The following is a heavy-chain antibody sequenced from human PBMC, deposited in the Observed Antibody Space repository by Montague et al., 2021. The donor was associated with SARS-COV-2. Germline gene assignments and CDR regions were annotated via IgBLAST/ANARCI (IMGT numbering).Heavy chain of an antibody. D-gene: IGHD3-10*01. CDR1: GGSISSSTYY. Sequence: SETLSLTCTVSGGSISSSTYYWGWIRQPPGKGLEWIGTIYYSGTTYYNPSLKSRVTISINTSRNKFSLNLKSVTAADTAVYYCARADYYGSLDNWGQGTLVPVSS. CDR3: ARADYYGSLDN. J-gene: IGHJ4*02. CDR2: IYYSGTT. V-gene: IGHV4-39*01.